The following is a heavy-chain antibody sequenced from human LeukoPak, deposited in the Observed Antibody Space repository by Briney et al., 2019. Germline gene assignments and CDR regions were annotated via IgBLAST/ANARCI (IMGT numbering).Heavy chain of an antibody. CDR2: INSDGSST. J-gene: IGHJ6*03. CDR1: GFTFSSYW. Sequence: GGSLRLSCAASGFTFSSYWMHWLRQAPGKGLVWVSRINSDGSSTSYADSVKGRFTISRDNAKNTLYLQMNSLRAEDTAVYYCARGSGFYYYYYYMDVWGKGTTVTVSS. CDR3: ARGSGFYYYYYYMDV. V-gene: IGHV3-74*01. D-gene: IGHD6-19*01.